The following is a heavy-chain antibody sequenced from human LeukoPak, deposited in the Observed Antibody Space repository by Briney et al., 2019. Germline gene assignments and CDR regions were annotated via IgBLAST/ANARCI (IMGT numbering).Heavy chain of an antibody. Sequence: GALRLFCSASGFTFSSYNINRVRQGPGEGLEWGSSISWSSGYIYYADSVKGRFTITRDNAKNSLYLQMNSLRAEDTAVYYCARDPSSYYYDSSGQLNWFDPWGQGTLVTVSS. CDR3: ARDPSSYYYDSSGQLNWFDP. V-gene: IGHV3-21*01. CDR2: ISWSSGYI. D-gene: IGHD3-22*01. CDR1: GFTFSSYN. J-gene: IGHJ5*02.